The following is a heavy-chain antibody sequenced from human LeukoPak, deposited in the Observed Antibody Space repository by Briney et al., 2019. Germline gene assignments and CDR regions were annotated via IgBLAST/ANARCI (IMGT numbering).Heavy chain of an antibody. CDR1: GFTFSSYW. D-gene: IGHD3-16*01. J-gene: IGHJ4*02. CDR3: ARVTFYGGSLYYFDY. Sequence: GGSLSLSCAGSGFTFSSYWMHWLRQAPGKGLVWGSRINSGGSSTSYADSVKGRFTISRDNAKNTLYLQMNSLRAEDTAVYYCARVTFYGGSLYYFDYWGQGTLVTVSS. CDR2: INSGGSST. V-gene: IGHV3-74*01.